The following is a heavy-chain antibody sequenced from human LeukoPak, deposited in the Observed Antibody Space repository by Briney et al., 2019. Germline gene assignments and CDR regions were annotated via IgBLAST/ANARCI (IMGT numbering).Heavy chain of an antibody. CDR2: INQDGSQK. Sequence: GGSLRLSCAASGFTFTTYWMSWVRQAPGKGLEWVANINQDGSQKYSVDSVRGRITISRDNAKNSLYLQMNSLRAEDTAVYYCAKDYYDSSGYFEWYFDYWGQGTLVTVSS. J-gene: IGHJ4*02. V-gene: IGHV3-7*01. CDR3: AKDYYDSSGYFEWYFDY. D-gene: IGHD3-22*01. CDR1: GFTFTTYW.